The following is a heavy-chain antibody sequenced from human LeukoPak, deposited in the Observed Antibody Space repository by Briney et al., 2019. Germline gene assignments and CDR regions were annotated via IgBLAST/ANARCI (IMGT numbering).Heavy chain of an antibody. CDR1: GYTFTSYG. V-gene: IGHV1-69*13. CDR2: MIPIFGRA. D-gene: IGHD3-10*01. J-gene: IGHJ4*02. CDR3: GTRYYGSGADY. Sequence: SVKVSCKASGYTFTSYGISWVRQAPGQGLEWMGRMIPIFGRANYAKKFQGRVTIPPDESTSTAYMELSSLRSEDTAVYYCGTRYYGSGADYWGQGTLVTVSS.